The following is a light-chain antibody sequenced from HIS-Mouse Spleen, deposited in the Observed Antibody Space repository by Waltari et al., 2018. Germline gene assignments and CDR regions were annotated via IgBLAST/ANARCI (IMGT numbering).Light chain of an antibody. CDR1: RRAARGYNY. CDR2: EVS. Sequence: QSALTQPASVSGSPGQSLTRSCTGTRRAARGYNYVAWYQQHPGKAPKLMIYEVSNRPSGVSNRFSGSKSGNTASLTISGLQAEDEADYYCSSYTSSSTVVFGGGTKLTVL. V-gene: IGLV2-14*01. CDR3: SSYTSSSTVV. J-gene: IGLJ2*01.